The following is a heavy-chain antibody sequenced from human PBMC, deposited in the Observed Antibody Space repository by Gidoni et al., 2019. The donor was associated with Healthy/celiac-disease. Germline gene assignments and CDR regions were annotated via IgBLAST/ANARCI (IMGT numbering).Heavy chain of an antibody. J-gene: IGHJ6*02. CDR2: IIPIFGTA. CDR3: ASTSIAARRSYYGMDV. Sequence: QVQLVQSGAEVKKPGSSVKVPCKASGGTFSSYAISWVRQAPGQGLEWMGGIIPIFGTANYAQKFQGRVTITADKSTSTAYMELSSLRSEDTAAYYCASTSIAARRSYYGMDVWGQGTTVTVSS. D-gene: IGHD6-6*01. V-gene: IGHV1-69*06. CDR1: GGTFSSYA.